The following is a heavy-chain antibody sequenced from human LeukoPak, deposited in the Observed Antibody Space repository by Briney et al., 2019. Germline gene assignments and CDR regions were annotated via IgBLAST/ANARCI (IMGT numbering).Heavy chain of an antibody. CDR3: ARGWQLSDYFDY. D-gene: IGHD4-23*01. CDR2: IYYSGST. CDR1: GGSISSSSYY. J-gene: IGHJ4*02. V-gene: IGHV4-39*01. Sequence: SETLSLTCTVSGGSISSSSYYWGWIRQPPGKGLEWIGTIYYSGSTYQNSSLKSRVTISKDTSKNQFSLKLSFVTAADTAVYFCARGWQLSDYFDYWGQGTLVTVSS.